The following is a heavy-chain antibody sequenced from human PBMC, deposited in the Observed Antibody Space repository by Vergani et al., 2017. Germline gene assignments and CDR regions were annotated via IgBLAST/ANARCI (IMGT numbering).Heavy chain of an antibody. V-gene: IGHV4-59*02. CDR1: GVSVTDYN. D-gene: IGHD6-13*01. J-gene: IGHJ5*02. CDR2: LSTTGGA. Sequence: QVQLQESGPRLVKPSETLSLTCHVFGVSVTDYNCNWIRQAPGKGLGWIGSLSTTGGATHASHNPSLKSRVSISVDTSKSQFSLRLTSMTAADSAIYYCAGDTHSWQRADRWGQGLLVSVSS. CDR3: AGDTHSWQRADR.